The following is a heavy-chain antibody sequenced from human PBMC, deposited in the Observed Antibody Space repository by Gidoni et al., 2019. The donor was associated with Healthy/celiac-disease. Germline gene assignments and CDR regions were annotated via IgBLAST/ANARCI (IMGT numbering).Heavy chain of an antibody. Sequence: EVQLVESGGGLVQPGGSLRLSCAASGFTFSSYAMSWVRQAPGKGLEWVSAISGSDDSTYYADSVKGRFTISRDNSKNTLYLQMNSLRAEDTAVYYCAKDRALSIAAAARWFDPWGQGTLVTVSS. J-gene: IGHJ5*02. CDR3: AKDRALSIAAAARWFDP. CDR2: ISGSDDST. CDR1: GFTFSSYA. D-gene: IGHD6-13*01. V-gene: IGHV3-23*04.